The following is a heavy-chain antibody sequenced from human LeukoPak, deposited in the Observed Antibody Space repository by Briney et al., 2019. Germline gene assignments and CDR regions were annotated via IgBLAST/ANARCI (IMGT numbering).Heavy chain of an antibody. CDR1: GFTVSSNY. CDR2: IYSGGST. D-gene: IGHD2-2*01. V-gene: IGHV3-53*01. CDR3: AREKVPAAYFDY. J-gene: IGHJ4*02. Sequence: GGSLRLSCAASGFTVSSNYMSWVRQAPGKGLEWVSVIYSGGSTYYADSGKGRFTISRDNSKNTLYLQMNSLRAEDTAVYYCAREKVPAAYFDYWGQGTLVTVSS.